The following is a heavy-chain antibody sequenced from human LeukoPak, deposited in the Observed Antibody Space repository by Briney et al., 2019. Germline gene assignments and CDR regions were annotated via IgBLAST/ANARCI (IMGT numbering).Heavy chain of an antibody. CDR1: GGSISSGGYY. Sequence: SETLSLTCTVSGGSISSGGYYWSWIRQHPGKGLEWIGYIYYSGSTNYNPSLKSRVTISVDTSKNQFSLKLSSVTAADTAVYYCAKGYSYGSFDYWGQGTLVTVSS. J-gene: IGHJ4*02. V-gene: IGHV4-61*08. CDR3: AKGYSYGSFDY. CDR2: IYYSGST. D-gene: IGHD5-18*01.